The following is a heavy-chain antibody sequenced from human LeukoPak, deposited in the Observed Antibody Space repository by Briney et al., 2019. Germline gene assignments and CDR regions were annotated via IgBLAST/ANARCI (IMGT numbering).Heavy chain of an antibody. CDR1: GGSFSGYY. V-gene: IGHV4-34*01. Sequence: PSETLPLTCAVYGGSFSGYYWSWIRQPPGKGLEWIGEINHSGSTNYNPSLKSRVTISVDTSKNQFSLKLSSVTAADTAVYYCARHDEYCSSTSCYPGPVDYWGQGTLVTVSS. D-gene: IGHD2-2*01. J-gene: IGHJ4*02. CDR3: ARHDEYCSSTSCYPGPVDY. CDR2: INHSGST.